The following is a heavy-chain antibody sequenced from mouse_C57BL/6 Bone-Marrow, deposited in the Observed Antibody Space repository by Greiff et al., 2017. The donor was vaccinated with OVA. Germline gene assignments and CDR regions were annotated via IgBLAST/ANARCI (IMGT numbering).Heavy chain of an antibody. J-gene: IGHJ4*01. CDR1: GFTFSDYY. D-gene: IGHD2-5*01. Sequence: DVKLVESGGGLVQPGGSLKLSCAASGFTFSDYYMYWVRQTPEKRLEWVAYISNGGGSTYYPDTVKGRFTISRDNAKNTLYLQMSRLKSEDTAMYYCARPHSYYSNYVDYAMDYWGQGTSVTVSS. CDR3: ARPHSYYSNYVDYAMDY. CDR2: ISNGGGST. V-gene: IGHV5-12*01.